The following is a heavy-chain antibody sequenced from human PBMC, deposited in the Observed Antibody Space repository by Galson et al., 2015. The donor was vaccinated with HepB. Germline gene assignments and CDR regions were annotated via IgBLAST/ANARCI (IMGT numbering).Heavy chain of an antibody. J-gene: IGHJ4*02. CDR1: GYTFTGYY. V-gene: IGHV1-2*02. D-gene: IGHD3-10*01. Sequence: SVKVSCKASGYTFTGYYMHWVRQAPGQGLEWMGWINPNSGGTNYAQKFQGRVTMTRDTSISTAYMELSRLRSDDTAVYYCARVTMVRGVIIENFDYWGQGTLVTVSS. CDR3: ARVTMVRGVIIENFDY. CDR2: INPNSGGT.